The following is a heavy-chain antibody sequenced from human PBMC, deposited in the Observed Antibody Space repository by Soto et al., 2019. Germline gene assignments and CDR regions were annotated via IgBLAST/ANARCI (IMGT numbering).Heavy chain of an antibody. J-gene: IGHJ4*02. CDR1: GCTFTSYY. D-gene: IGHD3-10*01. V-gene: IGHV1-46*03. CDR3: ARDHRITMVRGVIIPSFDY. Sequence: GASVKVSCKASGCTFTSYYMHWVRQAPGQGLEWMGIINPSGGSTSYAQKFQGRVTMTRDTSTSTVYMELSSLRSEDTAVYYCARDHRITMVRGVIIPSFDYWGQGTLVTVSS. CDR2: INPSGGST.